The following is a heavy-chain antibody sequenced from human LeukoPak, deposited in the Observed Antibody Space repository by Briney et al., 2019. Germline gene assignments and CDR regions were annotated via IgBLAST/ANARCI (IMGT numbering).Heavy chain of an antibody. CDR3: ARVRLGYCSGGSCPDPFDY. CDR2: INHSGST. Sequence: PSETLSLTCAVYGGSFSGYYWSWIRQPPGKGLEWIGEINHSGSTNYNPSLKSRVTISVDTSKNQFSLKLSSVTAADTAVYYCARVRLGYCSGGSCPDPFDYWGQGTLVTVSP. CDR1: GGSFSGYY. D-gene: IGHD2-15*01. V-gene: IGHV4-34*01. J-gene: IGHJ4*02.